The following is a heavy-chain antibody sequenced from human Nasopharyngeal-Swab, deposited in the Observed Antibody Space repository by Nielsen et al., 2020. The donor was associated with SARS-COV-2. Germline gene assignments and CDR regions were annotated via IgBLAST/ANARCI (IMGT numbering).Heavy chain of an antibody. V-gene: IGHV5-10-1*01. CDR3: ARRFHSSSWYTDYDY. D-gene: IGHD6-13*01. J-gene: IGHJ4*02. CDR2: IDPSDSYT. Sequence: VRQMPGIGLEWMGRIDPSDSYTNYSPSFQGHVTISADKSISTAYLQWSSLKASDTAVYYCARRFHSSSWYTDYDYWGQGTLVTVSS.